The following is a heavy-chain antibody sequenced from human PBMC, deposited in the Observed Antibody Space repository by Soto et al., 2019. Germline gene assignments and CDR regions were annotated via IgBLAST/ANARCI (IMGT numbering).Heavy chain of an antibody. J-gene: IGHJ6*02. CDR1: GFTFSNYG. Sequence: QVQLVESGGGVVQPGRSLRLSCAASGFTFSNYGMHWVRQAPGKGLEWVAVILNDGSNRYHADSVKDRFTISRDNSKNTLYLQMTSLRPEDTAVYYCARDDEYSGNGMDVWGQGTTVTVS. D-gene: IGHD3-10*01. CDR3: ARDDEYSGNGMDV. CDR2: ILNDGSNR. V-gene: IGHV3-33*01.